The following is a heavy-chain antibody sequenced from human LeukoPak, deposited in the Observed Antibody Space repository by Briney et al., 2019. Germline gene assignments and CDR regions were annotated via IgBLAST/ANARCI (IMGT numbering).Heavy chain of an antibody. V-gene: IGHV3-23*01. CDR3: AKDRYSYGHDAFDI. Sequence: GGSLRLSCAASGFTFTNYGMNWVRQAPGKGLEWVSGISGSGGSTFYADSVKGRFTIARDNSKNTLYLQMNSLRAEDTAVYYCAKDRYSYGHDAFDIWGQGTMVTVSS. J-gene: IGHJ3*02. CDR2: ISGSGGST. D-gene: IGHD5-18*01. CDR1: GFTFTNYG.